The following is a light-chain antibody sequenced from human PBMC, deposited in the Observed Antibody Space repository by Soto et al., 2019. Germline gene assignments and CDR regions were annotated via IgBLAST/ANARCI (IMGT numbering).Light chain of an antibody. Sequence: QSALTQPASVSGSPGQSITISCTGTNSDVGGYDYVSWYQQHPGKAPKLIIYEVSDRPSGVSNRFSGSKSGNTASLTISGIRAEDDAYYYCPSYSALSNLAEFGGGTKVTVL. CDR2: EVS. V-gene: IGLV2-14*01. CDR3: PSYSALSNLAE. CDR1: NSDVGGYDY. J-gene: IGLJ2*01.